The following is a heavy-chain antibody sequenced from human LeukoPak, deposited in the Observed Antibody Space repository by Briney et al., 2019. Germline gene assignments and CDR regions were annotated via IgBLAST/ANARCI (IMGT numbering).Heavy chain of an antibody. CDR2: INPNSGGT. CDR1: GYTFTSYY. CDR3: ARDPSYGYQLLYYFDY. Sequence: GASVKVSCKASGYTFTSYYMHWVRQAPGQGLEWMGWINPNSGGTNYAQKFQGRVTMTRDTSISTAYMELSRLRSDDTAVYYCARDPSYGYQLLYYFDYWGQGTLVTVSS. J-gene: IGHJ4*02. V-gene: IGHV1-2*02. D-gene: IGHD2-2*01.